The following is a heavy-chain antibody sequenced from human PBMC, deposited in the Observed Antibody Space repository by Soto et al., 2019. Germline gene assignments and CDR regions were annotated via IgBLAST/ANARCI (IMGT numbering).Heavy chain of an antibody. D-gene: IGHD2-15*01. CDR1: GGSVSSGNYY. J-gene: IGHJ5*02. CDR2: IYYTGST. Sequence: QVQLQESGPGLVKPSETLSLTCTVSGGSVSSGNYYWSWIRQPPGKGLEWIGFIYYTGSTSYNPSLKSRVTISMDTSKNQFSLKLTSETAADTAVYYCASALYCSGGSCSFDPWGQGTLVTVSS. V-gene: IGHV4-61*01. CDR3: ASALYCSGGSCSFDP.